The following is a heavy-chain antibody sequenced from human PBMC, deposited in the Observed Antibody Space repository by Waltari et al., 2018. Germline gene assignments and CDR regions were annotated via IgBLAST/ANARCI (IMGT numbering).Heavy chain of an antibody. Sequence: QVQLVQSGAEVKKPGASVKVSCKVSGYTLTELSMHWVRPAPGKGLEWLGGVDPEDGETIDDKKCQGRVTMTEDTATDTAYMELSSRRSEETAVYYCATVRDYGGGDWFDPWGQGTLVTVSS. CDR2: VDPEDGET. CDR3: ATVRDYGGGDWFDP. J-gene: IGHJ5*02. CDR1: GYTLTELS. V-gene: IGHV1-24*01. D-gene: IGHD4-17*01.